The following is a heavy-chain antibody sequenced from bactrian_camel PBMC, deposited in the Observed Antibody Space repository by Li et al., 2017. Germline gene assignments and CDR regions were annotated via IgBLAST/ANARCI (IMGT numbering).Heavy chain of an antibody. CDR3: AADPWCMGEFEYNY. CDR2: INTCTRLT. V-gene: IGHV3S1*01. J-gene: IGHJ4*01. CDR1: GYTFSRGC. D-gene: IGHD3*01. Sequence: HVQLVESGGGSVQAGGPLRLSCDTSGYTFSRGCAAWFRQAPGKERKGIATINTCTRLTYYDQSVRDRITISQDSAKNTLYLQMSNLKPEDTAIYFCAADPWCMGEFEYNYRGRGTQVTVS.